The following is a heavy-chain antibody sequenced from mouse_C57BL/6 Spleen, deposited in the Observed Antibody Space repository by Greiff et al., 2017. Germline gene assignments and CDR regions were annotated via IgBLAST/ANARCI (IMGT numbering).Heavy chain of an antibody. Sequence: EVKVEESGEGLVKPGGSLKLSCAASGFTFSSYAMSWVRQTPEKRLEWVAYISSGGDYIYYADTVKGRFTISRDNARNTLYLQMSSLKSEDTAMYYCTREGYYGSSYVGYWGQGTTLTVSS. CDR1: GFTFSSYA. CDR3: TREGYYGSSYVGY. V-gene: IGHV5-9-1*02. D-gene: IGHD1-1*01. CDR2: ISSGGDYI. J-gene: IGHJ2*01.